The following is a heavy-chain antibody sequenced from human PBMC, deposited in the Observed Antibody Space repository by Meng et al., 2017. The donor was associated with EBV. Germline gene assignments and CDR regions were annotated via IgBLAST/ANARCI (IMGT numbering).Heavy chain of an antibody. CDR3: AKVRTFGGVIPPDY. V-gene: IGHV1-18*01. CDR1: GYTFTSYG. D-gene: IGHD3-16*02. CDR2: ISAYNGNT. Sequence: LGQSGGRGKKPGGSVKVSCKASGYTFTSYGSSGVRQAPGQGLEWMEWISAYNGNTNYAQKLQGRVTMTTDTSTSTAYMELRSLRSDDTAVYYCAKVRTFGGVIPPDYWGQGTLVTVSS. J-gene: IGHJ4*02.